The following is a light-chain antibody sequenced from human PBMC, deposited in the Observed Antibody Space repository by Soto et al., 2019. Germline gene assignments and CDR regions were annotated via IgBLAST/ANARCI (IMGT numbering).Light chain of an antibody. V-gene: IGKV3-11*01. CDR2: DVS. CDR1: ESVTNY. CDR3: HQRSASPWT. J-gene: IGKJ1*01. Sequence: EIVLTQSPATLSLSPGERGTLSCRASESVTNYLAWYQQKPGQAPRLLVYDVSNRSTGIPARFSGGGSGTDFTLTISNLEPEDFAVYYCHQRSASPWTFGQGTKVEIK.